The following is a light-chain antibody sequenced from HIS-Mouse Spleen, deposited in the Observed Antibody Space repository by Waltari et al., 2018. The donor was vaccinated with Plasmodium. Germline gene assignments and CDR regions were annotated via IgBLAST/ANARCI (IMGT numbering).Light chain of an antibody. CDR3: QQYNNWSFT. J-gene: IGKJ3*01. CDR1: QSVSSN. V-gene: IGKV3-15*01. CDR2: GAS. Sequence: EIVMTQSPATLSASPGERATHSCRASQSVSSNLAWYQQKPGPAPRLLIYGASTSATGIPARFSGSGSGTEFTLTISSLQSEDFAVYYCQQYNNWSFTFGPGTKVDIK.